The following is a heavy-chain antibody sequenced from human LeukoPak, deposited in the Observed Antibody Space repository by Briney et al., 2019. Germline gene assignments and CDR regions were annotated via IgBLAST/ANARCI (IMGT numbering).Heavy chain of an antibody. V-gene: IGHV5-51*01. Sequence: GESLKISCKGSGYSFTSYWIGWVRQMLGKGLEWMGIIYPGDSDTRYSPSFQGQVTISADKSISTAYLQWSSLKASDTAMYYCARHPEDIVVVPAAQEVSYYYYMDVWGKGTTVTVS. CDR1: GYSFTSYW. CDR3: ARHPEDIVVVPAAQEVSYYYYMDV. CDR2: IYPGDSDT. J-gene: IGHJ6*03. D-gene: IGHD2-2*01.